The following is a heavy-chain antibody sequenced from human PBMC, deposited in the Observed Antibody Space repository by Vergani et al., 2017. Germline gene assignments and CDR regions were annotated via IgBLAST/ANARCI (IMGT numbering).Heavy chain of an antibody. J-gene: IGHJ4*02. Sequence: QVQLVQSGAEVKKPGSSVKVSCKASGGTFSSYAISWVRQAPGQGLEWMGGIIPIFGTANYAQKFQGRVTITAYESTSTAYMGLSSLRSEDTAVYYCAYDSSLVPIYDSSGYSPYYFDYWVQGTLVTVSS. CDR3: AYDSSLVPIYDSSGYSPYYFDY. V-gene: IGHV1-69*01. CDR1: GGTFSSYA. CDR2: IIPIFGTA. D-gene: IGHD3-22*01.